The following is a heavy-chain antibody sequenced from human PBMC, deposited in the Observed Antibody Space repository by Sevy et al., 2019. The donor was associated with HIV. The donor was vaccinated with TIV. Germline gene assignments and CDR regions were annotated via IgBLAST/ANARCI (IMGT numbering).Heavy chain of an antibody. D-gene: IGHD3-16*01. CDR2: INPNSGGT. J-gene: IGHJ4*02. V-gene: IGHV1-2*06. Sequence: ASVKVSCKASGYTFTGYYMHWVRQAPGQGLEWMGRINPNSGGTNYAQKFQGRVTMTRDTSISTAYMELSRLRSDDTAVYYRVRGHDYVWGSRSLDYWGQGTLVTVSS. CDR3: VRGHDYVWGSRSLDY. CDR1: GYTFTGYY.